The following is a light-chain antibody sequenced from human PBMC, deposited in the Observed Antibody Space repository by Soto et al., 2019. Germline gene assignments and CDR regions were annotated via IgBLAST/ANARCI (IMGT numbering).Light chain of an antibody. CDR2: STS. CDR1: QSLSSDD. CDR3: QKYDNLPCT. J-gene: IGKJ2*02. V-gene: IGKV3-20*01. Sequence: EIVLTQSPGTLSLSPGETATLSCRASQSLSSDDFAWYQQKPGQAPRLLIYSTSRRISGVPDRFSASGSGTDFTLTISRLEPEDFAVYYRQKYDNLPCTFGQGTKLEIK.